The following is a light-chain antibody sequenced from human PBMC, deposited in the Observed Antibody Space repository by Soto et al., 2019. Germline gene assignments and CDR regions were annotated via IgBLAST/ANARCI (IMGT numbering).Light chain of an antibody. Sequence: DIQMTQSPSSLSASVGDRVTITCQASQDISNYLNWYQQKPGKAPKLLIYDASNLETGVPSRFSGSGSGTDFTLTISSLQPEDFATYYCQQGNSFPFTFGPGTKVDIK. J-gene: IGKJ3*01. CDR1: QDISNY. V-gene: IGKV1-33*01. CDR3: QQGNSFPFT. CDR2: DAS.